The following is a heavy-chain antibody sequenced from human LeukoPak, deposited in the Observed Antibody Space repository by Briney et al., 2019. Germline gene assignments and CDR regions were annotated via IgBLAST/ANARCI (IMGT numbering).Heavy chain of an antibody. CDR3: ASRYYDILTGDGDAFDI. Sequence: ASVKVSCKASGYTFTSYYMHWVRQAPGQGLEWMGIINPSGGSTSYAQKFQGRVTMTRDTSTSTVYMELSSLRSEDTAVYYCASRYYDILTGDGDAFDIWGQGTMVTVSS. D-gene: IGHD3-9*01. CDR1: GYTFTSYY. V-gene: IGHV1-46*01. J-gene: IGHJ3*02. CDR2: INPSGGST.